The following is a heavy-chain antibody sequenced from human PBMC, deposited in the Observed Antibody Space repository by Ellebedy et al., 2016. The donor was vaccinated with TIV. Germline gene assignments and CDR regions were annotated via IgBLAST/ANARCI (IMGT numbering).Heavy chain of an antibody. Sequence: GGSLRLSXAASGFTFSSYSMNWVRQAPGKGLEWFSYISSSGSTIHYADSVKGRFTISRDNAKNSLYLQMNSLRVEDTAVYFCARDHDTLTGYSIFMDSWGQGTLVTVSS. CDR2: ISSSGSTI. J-gene: IGHJ4*02. CDR3: ARDHDTLTGYSIFMDS. D-gene: IGHD3-9*01. CDR1: GFTFSSYS. V-gene: IGHV3-48*04.